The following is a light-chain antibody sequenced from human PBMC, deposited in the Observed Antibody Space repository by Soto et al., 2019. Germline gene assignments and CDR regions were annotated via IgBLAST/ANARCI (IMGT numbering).Light chain of an antibody. V-gene: IGLV7-43*01. Sequence: QTVVTQEPSLTVSPGGTVTLTCAYSAGAVTSGYYPNWFQQKPGQAPRALIYSTNNRHSWTPARFSGSLLGGKAVLTLSAVQPEDEAEYYCLLYSGGAQVFGGGTKLTVL. CDR1: AGAVTSGYY. CDR2: STN. CDR3: LLYSGGAQV. J-gene: IGLJ2*01.